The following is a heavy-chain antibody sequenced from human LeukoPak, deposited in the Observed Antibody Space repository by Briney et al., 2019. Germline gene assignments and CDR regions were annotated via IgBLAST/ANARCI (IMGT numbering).Heavy chain of an antibody. CDR1: GFTFSSYW. Sequence: GGSPRLSCAVSGFTFSSYWMNWVRQAPGKGLEWVANIKQDGSQKYYVDSVRGRFTISRDNAKNSLYLQLNSLRAEDTAVYYCARDESGDSYGLYWGQGTLVTVSS. CDR2: IKQDGSQK. D-gene: IGHD5-18*01. J-gene: IGHJ4*02. V-gene: IGHV3-7*05. CDR3: ARDESGDSYGLY.